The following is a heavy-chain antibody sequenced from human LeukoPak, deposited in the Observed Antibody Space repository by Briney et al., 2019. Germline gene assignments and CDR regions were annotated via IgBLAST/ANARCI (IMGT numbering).Heavy chain of an antibody. CDR2: ISSSGDTR. D-gene: IGHD5-18*01. Sequence: QPGGSLRLSCAASGFTFDNYEINWVRQAPGKGLEWVSYISSSGDTRYYADSVKGRFTTSRDNAKNSLFLQMNSLRAEDTAVYYCARDHDGYSYGYNYWGQGSRVTVSS. CDR3: ARDHDGYSYGYNY. V-gene: IGHV3-48*03. CDR1: GFTFDNYE. J-gene: IGHJ4*02.